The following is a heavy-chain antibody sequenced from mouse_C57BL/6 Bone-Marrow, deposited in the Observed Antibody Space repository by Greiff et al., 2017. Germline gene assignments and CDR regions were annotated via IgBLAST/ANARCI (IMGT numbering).Heavy chain of an antibody. CDR1: GYNFTSYG. CDR2: IYPRSGNT. D-gene: IGHD1-1*01. Sequence: QVQLQQSGAELARPGASVKLSCKASGYNFTSYGISWVKQRTGQGLEWIGEIYPRSGNTYSNEKFKGKATLTADKSSSTAYMELRSLTSEDSAVYFCAGYGSSSFAYWGQGTLVTVSA. J-gene: IGHJ3*01. CDR3: AGYGSSSFAY. V-gene: IGHV1-81*01.